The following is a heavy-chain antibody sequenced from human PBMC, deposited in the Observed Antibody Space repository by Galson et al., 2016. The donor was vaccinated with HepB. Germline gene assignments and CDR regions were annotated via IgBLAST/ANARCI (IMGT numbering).Heavy chain of an antibody. D-gene: IGHD2-15*01. CDR3: AKGTIGQCSVSICYPFDR. V-gene: IGHV3-23*01. Sequence: SLKLSCAASGCTFNTYAMPWVRQAPGKGLECVATISGNFIGTAYARSVKGRFTISRDNSKNTVYLQLNRLRAEDTAVYYCAKGTIGQCSVSICYPFDRWGQGTLVTVS. J-gene: IGHJ4*02. CDR1: GCTFNTYA. CDR2: ISGNFIGT.